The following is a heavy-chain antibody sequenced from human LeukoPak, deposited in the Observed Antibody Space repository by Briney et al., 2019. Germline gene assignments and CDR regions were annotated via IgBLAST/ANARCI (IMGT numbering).Heavy chain of an antibody. Sequence: GGSLRLSCAASGFTFSSYAMSWVRQAPGKGLEWVSDISSSSRTKYYADSVKGRFTISRDNAKNSLYLQMNSLRAEDTAVYYCARFYGGNSGYYFDYWGQGTLVTVSS. D-gene: IGHD4-23*01. J-gene: IGHJ4*02. CDR3: ARFYGGNSGYYFDY. CDR2: ISSSSRTK. CDR1: GFTFSSYA. V-gene: IGHV3-48*04.